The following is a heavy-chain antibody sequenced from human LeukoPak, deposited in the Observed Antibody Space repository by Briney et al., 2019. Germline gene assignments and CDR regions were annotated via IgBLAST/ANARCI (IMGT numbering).Heavy chain of an antibody. J-gene: IGHJ5*02. CDR3: ASGDIGYDILTGYYVS. CDR1: GGTFSSDA. D-gene: IGHD3-9*01. Sequence: SVKVSCKASGGTFSSDAISWVRQAPGQGLEWMGGIIPIFGTANYAQKFQGRVTFTADESTSTAYMELSSLRSEDTAVYYCASGDIGYDILTGYYVSWGQGTLVTVSS. CDR2: IIPIFGTA. V-gene: IGHV1-69*13.